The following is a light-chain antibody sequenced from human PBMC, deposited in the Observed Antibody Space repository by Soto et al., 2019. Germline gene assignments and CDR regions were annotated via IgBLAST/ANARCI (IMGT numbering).Light chain of an antibody. CDR2: AAS. Sequence: DIQLTQSPSFLSASVGDRVTITCRASQGISSFLAWYQQKPRNAPKLLIYAASTLQSGVPSRFSGSGSGTEFTLTISSLQPEDFATYYCQQLISYPITFGQGTRLEIK. J-gene: IGKJ5*01. CDR1: QGISSF. CDR3: QQLISYPIT. V-gene: IGKV1-9*01.